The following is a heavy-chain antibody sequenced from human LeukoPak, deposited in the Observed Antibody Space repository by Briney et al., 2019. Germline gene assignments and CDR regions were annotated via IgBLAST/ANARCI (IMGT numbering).Heavy chain of an antibody. Sequence: SETLSLTCTVSGGSISSSSYYWGWIRQPPGKGLEWIGSIYYSGSTYYNPSLKSRVTISVDTSKNQFSLKLSSVTAADTAVYYCAREYSSSLDYWGQGTLVTDSS. D-gene: IGHD6-6*01. CDR2: IYYSGST. CDR3: AREYSSSLDY. J-gene: IGHJ4*02. V-gene: IGHV4-39*07. CDR1: GGSISSSSYY.